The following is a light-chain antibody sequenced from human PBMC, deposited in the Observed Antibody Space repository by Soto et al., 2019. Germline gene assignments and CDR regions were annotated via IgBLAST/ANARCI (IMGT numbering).Light chain of an antibody. Sequence: EIVMTQSPGTLSLSPGERATLSCRAIQSVSSRLAWYQQKPGQAPRLLISGASSRATGIPDRFSGSGFGTDFTLTISRLEPEDFALYYCQHYAGGSRITFGQGTRMEIK. V-gene: IGKV3-20*01. CDR3: QHYAGGSRIT. CDR2: GAS. J-gene: IGKJ5*01. CDR1: QSVSSR.